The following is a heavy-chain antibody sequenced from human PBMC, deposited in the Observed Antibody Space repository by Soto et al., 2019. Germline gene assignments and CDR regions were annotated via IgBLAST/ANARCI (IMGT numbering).Heavy chain of an antibody. V-gene: IGHV4-59*01. CDR1: GGSISSYY. D-gene: IGHD6-19*01. Sequence: QVQLQESGPGLVKPSETLSLTCTVSGGSISSYYWSWIRQPPGKGLEWIGYIYYSGSTNYNPSLKSRVTISVDTSKNQFSLKLSSVTAADTAVYYCAREAAVAPGWFDPWGQGTLVTVSS. CDR3: AREAAVAPGWFDP. J-gene: IGHJ5*02. CDR2: IYYSGST.